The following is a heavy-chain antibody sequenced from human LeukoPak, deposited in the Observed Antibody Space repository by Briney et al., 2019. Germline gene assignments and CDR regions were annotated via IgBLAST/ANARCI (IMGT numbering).Heavy chain of an antibody. V-gene: IGHV3-33*06. Sequence: GGSLRLSCAASGFTFTSYGMHWVRQAPGKGLEWVAVIWYDGSNKYYVDSMKGRFTISRDNFKNTLYLQMNSLRAEDTAVYYCAKPLPLYDFWSGYGYWGQGTLVTVSS. D-gene: IGHD3-3*01. CDR1: GFTFTSYG. CDR2: IWYDGSNK. CDR3: AKPLPLYDFWSGYGY. J-gene: IGHJ4*02.